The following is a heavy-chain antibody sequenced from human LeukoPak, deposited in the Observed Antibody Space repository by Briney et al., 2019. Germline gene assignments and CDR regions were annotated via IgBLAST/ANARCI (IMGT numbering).Heavy chain of an antibody. V-gene: IGHV3-66*01. J-gene: IGHJ4*02. D-gene: IGHD5-18*01. Sequence: GGSLRLSCAASGFTVSSNYMSWVRQAPGKGLEWVSVIYSGGSTYYADSVKGRFTISRDNSKNTLYLQMNSLRAEDTAVYYCARRGGSKYSYGSYYFDYWGQGTLVTVSS. CDR1: GFTVSSNY. CDR2: IYSGGST. CDR3: ARRGGSKYSYGSYYFDY.